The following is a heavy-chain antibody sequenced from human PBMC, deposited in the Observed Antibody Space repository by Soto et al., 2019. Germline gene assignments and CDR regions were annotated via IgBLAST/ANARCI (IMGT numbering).Heavy chain of an antibody. J-gene: IGHJ6*02. CDR3: ATSVGIAPTGEDGMDV. CDR2: IIPILTTP. Sequence: QVQLVQSGAEVKKTGSSVKVSCKASGGTFSIYGFSWVRQAPGQGPEWIGGIIPILTTPNYAQKFHGRVTIVVDESTKTVYMELSSLKSEDTAVYYCATSVGIAPTGEDGMDVWGQGTSVTVSS. D-gene: IGHD2-8*02. CDR1: GGTFSIYG. V-gene: IGHV1-69*01.